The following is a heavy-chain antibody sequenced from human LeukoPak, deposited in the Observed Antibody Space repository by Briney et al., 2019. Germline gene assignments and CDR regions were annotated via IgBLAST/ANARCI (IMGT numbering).Heavy chain of an antibody. CDR2: IYYSGST. CDR3: ARQGWFGELLSPLDY. J-gene: IGHJ4*02. Sequence: SETLSLTCTVSGGSISSSSYYWGWIRQPPGKGLEWIGSIYYSGSTYYNPSLKSRVTISVYTSKNQFSLKLSSVTASDTAVYYCARQGWFGELLSPLDYWGQGTLVTVSS. CDR1: GGSISSSSYY. D-gene: IGHD3-10*01. V-gene: IGHV4-39*01.